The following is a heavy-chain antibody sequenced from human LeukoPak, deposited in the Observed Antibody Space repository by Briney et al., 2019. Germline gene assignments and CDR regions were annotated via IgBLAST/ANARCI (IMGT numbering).Heavy chain of an antibody. CDR2: ISAYNGNT. V-gene: IGHV1-18*01. CDR1: GYTFTKFG. D-gene: IGHD6-19*01. CDR3: ARDGYSNGWYYYGMDV. Sequence: ASVKVSCKASGYTFTKFGFNWVRQAPGQGLEWMGWISAYNGNTNYAQKLQGRVTMTTDTSTSTAYMELRSLRSDDTAVYYCARDGYSNGWYYYGMDVWGQGTTVTVSS. J-gene: IGHJ6*02.